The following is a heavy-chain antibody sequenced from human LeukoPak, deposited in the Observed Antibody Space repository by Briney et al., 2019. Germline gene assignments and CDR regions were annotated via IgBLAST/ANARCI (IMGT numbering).Heavy chain of an antibody. Sequence: SVKVSCKASGGTFSSYAISWVRQAPGQGLEWMGGIIPIFGTANYAQKFQGRVTITTDESTSTAYMELSSLRSEDTAVYYCASLGTGLDDAFDIWGQGTMVTVSS. D-gene: IGHD7-27*01. CDR3: ASLGTGLDDAFDI. V-gene: IGHV1-69*05. J-gene: IGHJ3*02. CDR1: GGTFSSYA. CDR2: IIPIFGTA.